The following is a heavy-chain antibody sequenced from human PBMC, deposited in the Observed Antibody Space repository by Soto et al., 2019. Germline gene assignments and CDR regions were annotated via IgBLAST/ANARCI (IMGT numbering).Heavy chain of an antibody. CDR3: VRDTMRASAAASLDY. CDR1: GFTFSTYE. CDR2: ISVSGNII. J-gene: IGHJ4*02. V-gene: IGHV3-48*03. Sequence: PGGSLRLSCAASGFTFSTYEFNWVRQAPGRGLEWISYISVSGNIINYAESVKGRFTISRDNAENSLHLHMNNLRVDDTALYVCVRDTMRASAAASLDYWGQGTQVTVSS. D-gene: IGHD2-2*01.